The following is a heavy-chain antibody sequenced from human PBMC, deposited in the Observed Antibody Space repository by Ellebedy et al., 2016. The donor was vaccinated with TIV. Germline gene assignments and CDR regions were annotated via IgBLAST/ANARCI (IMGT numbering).Heavy chain of an antibody. CDR3: ARRGVYYGSVNSINPIPYFDY. CDR1: GYTLSSYY. V-gene: IGHV1-46*01. D-gene: IGHD3-10*01. CDR2: ISPSGGST. J-gene: IGHJ4*02. Sequence: AASVKVSCKASGYTLSSYYMHWVRQAPGQGLEWMGIISPSGGSTSYAQKFQGRVTMTRDTSTSTVYMELSGLRSEDTAVYYCARRGVYYGSVNSINPIPYFDYWGQGTLVTVSS.